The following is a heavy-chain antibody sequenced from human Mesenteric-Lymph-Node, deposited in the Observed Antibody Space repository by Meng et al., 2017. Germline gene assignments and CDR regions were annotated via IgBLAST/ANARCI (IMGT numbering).Heavy chain of an antibody. V-gene: IGHV1-46*01. CDR1: GYTFTSYG. CDR2: INPSGGRT. J-gene: IGHJ4*02. Sequence: ASVKVSCKASGYTFTSYGISWVRQAPGQGLEWMGMINPSGGRTTYAQKFQDRVTMTTDTATSTVYMELSSLTSGDTAVYYCARVTDGDFFQYWGQGTLVTSPQ. D-gene: IGHD2-21*02. CDR3: ARVTDGDFFQY.